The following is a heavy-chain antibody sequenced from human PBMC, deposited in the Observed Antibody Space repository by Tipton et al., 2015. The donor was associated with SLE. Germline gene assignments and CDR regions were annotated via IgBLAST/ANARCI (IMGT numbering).Heavy chain of an antibody. CDR3: ARDPFRFLEGEDAFDI. V-gene: IGHV4-34*01. Sequence: TLSLTCAVYGGSFSGYYWSWIRQPPGKGLEWIGEINHSGSTNYNPSLKSRVTISVDTSKNQFSLKLSSVTAADTAVYYCARDPFRFLEGEDAFDIWGQGTMVTVSS. D-gene: IGHD3-3*01. CDR1: GGSFSGYY. J-gene: IGHJ3*02. CDR2: INHSGST.